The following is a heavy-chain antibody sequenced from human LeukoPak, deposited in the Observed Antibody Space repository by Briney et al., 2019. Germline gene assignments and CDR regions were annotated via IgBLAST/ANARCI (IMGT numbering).Heavy chain of an antibody. CDR2: ISSSSSYI. J-gene: IGHJ4*02. CDR3: ARGVSGWYVSVY. D-gene: IGHD6-19*01. V-gene: IGHV3-21*01. CDR1: GFTFSSYS. Sequence: GGSLRPSCAASGFTFSSYSMNWVRQAPGKGLEWVSSISSSSSYIYYADSVKGRFTISRDNAKNSLYLQMNSLRAEDTAVYYCARGVSGWYVSVYWGQGTLVTVSP.